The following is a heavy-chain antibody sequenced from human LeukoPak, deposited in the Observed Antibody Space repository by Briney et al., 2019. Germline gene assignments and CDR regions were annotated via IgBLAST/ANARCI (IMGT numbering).Heavy chain of an antibody. CDR1: GFTFSTHS. CDR3: ATFYLADAFDI. CDR2: ISSSRSDI. V-gene: IGHV3-21*01. Sequence: DPGGSLRLSCAASGFTFSTHSMNWVRQAPGKGLEWVSCISSSRSDIKYADSVKGRFTISRDNAKNSLYLQLSSLRAEDTAVYYCATFYLADAFDIWGQGTMVTVSS. J-gene: IGHJ3*02. D-gene: IGHD2/OR15-2a*01.